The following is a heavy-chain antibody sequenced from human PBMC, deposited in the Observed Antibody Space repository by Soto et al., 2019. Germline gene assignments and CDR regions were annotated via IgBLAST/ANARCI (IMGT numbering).Heavy chain of an antibody. CDR1: GGSIRSYY. J-gene: IGHJ4*02. D-gene: IGHD3-16*01. Sequence: SETLSLTCTVSGGSIRSYYWSWIRQPPGTGLEWIGYIYYSGSTNYNPSLKSRVTISVDTSKNQFSLKLSSVTAADTAVYYCATRLASGLDKWGQETLVTASS. CDR3: ATRLASGLDK. CDR2: IYYSGST. V-gene: IGHV4-59*08.